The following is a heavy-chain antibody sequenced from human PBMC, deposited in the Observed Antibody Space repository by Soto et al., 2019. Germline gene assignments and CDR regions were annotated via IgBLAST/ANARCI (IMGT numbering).Heavy chain of an antibody. CDR1: GYTFTSND. Sequence: QVQLVQSGAEVKKPGASVKVSCKASGYTFTSNDINWVRQAPGQGPEWMGRMNPDNGKTGFAQKFQGRITMTRTTSLSSAYMELSSLRSDDTAVYFCARPLCSSTRCGPYFFASWGQGSLVTVSS. CDR3: ARPLCSSTRCGPYFFAS. CDR2: MNPDNGKT. J-gene: IGHJ4*02. D-gene: IGHD2-2*01. V-gene: IGHV1-8*01.